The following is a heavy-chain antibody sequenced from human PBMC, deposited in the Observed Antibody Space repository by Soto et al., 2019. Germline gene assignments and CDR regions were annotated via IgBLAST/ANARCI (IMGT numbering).Heavy chain of an antibody. V-gene: IGHV4-39*01. J-gene: IGHJ4*02. CDR2: IYYSGST. CDR1: GGSISSSSYY. Sequence: SETLSLTCTFSGGSISSSSYYWGWIRQPPGKGLEWIGSIYYSGSTYYNPSLKSRVTISVDTSKNQFSLTLSSVTAADTAVYYCARHTPAISISDHWGQGTLVTVSS. D-gene: IGHD2-15*01. CDR3: ARHTPAISISDH.